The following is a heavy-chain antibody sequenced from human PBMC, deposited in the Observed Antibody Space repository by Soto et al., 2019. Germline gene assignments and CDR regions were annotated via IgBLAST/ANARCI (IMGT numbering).Heavy chain of an antibody. V-gene: IGHV3-33*01. Sequence: QAQLEESGGGVVQPGTSLRLSWSASSFSFSSSGMHWVRQPPGKGLEWVAAIWDDGGNKYYADSVRGRFTISRDNSKNTLFLQMNSLRAEDTALYYCARSSGSYFAAFYDTWGQGTLVSVSS. J-gene: IGHJ4*02. D-gene: IGHD1-26*01. CDR1: SFSFSSSG. CDR2: IWDDGGNK. CDR3: ARSSGSYFAAFYDT.